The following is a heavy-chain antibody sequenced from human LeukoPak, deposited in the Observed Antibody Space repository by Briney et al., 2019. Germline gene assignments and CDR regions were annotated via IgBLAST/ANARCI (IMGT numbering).Heavy chain of an antibody. CDR3: AKGANWNSPKFFDY. CDR1: GFTFSSYW. CDR2: INSDGSST. J-gene: IGHJ4*02. Sequence: PGGSLRLSCAASGFTFSSYWMHWVRQAPGKGLVWVSRINSDGSSTSYADSVKGRFTISRDNSKNTLYLQMNSLRAEDTAVYYCAKGANWNSPKFFDYWGQGTLVTVPS. V-gene: IGHV3-74*01. D-gene: IGHD1-1*01.